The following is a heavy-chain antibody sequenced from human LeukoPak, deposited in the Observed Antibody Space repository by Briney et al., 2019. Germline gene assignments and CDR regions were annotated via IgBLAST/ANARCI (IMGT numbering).Heavy chain of an antibody. CDR3: ARGPFGVVTYRFDP. J-gene: IGHJ5*02. CDR1: GGSISSGSYY. V-gene: IGHV4-61*10. Sequence: PSETLSLTCTVSGGSISSGSYYWSWIRQPAGKGLEWIGYIYYSGSTNYNPSLKSRVTISVDTSKNQFSLKLSSVTAADTAVYYCARGPFGVVTYRFDPWGQGTLVTVSS. D-gene: IGHD3-3*01. CDR2: IYYSGST.